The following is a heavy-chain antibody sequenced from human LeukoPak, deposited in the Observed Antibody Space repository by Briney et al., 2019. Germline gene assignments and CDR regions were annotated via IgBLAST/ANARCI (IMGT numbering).Heavy chain of an antibody. Sequence: QAGGSLRLSCAASGFTFSNAWMSWVRQAPGKGLEYVSAISSNGGSTYYADSVKGRFTVSRDNSRNTLHLQMSSLRVEDTAVYYCVKDSSSGSYFDYWGQGTLVTVSS. CDR3: VKDSSSGSYFDY. CDR1: GFTFSNAW. V-gene: IGHV3-64D*06. CDR2: ISSNGGST. D-gene: IGHD3-10*01. J-gene: IGHJ4*02.